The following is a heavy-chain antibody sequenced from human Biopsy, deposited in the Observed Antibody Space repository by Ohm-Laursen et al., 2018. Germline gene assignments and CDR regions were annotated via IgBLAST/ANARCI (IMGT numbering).Heavy chain of an antibody. CDR1: GGSISSDY. V-gene: IGHV4-59*07. D-gene: IGHD3-3*01. J-gene: IGHJ3*01. Sequence: SDTLSLTCTVSGGSISSDYWSWIRQSPGKGLEWIGYISNRGSTNYNPSLRGRVIISVDTSKNQFSLKLSSVTAADTAVFFCARLYRLDDYWNDDPPDAFDVWGQGTMVTVSS. CDR2: ISNRGST. CDR3: ARLYRLDDYWNDDPPDAFDV.